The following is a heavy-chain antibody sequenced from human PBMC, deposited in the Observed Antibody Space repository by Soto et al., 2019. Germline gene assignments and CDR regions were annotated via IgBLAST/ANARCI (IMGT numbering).Heavy chain of an antibody. V-gene: IGHV1-3*05. CDR3: ARDFNYGSGDY. CDR1: GYIFTSYA. CDR2: INAGNGNT. Sequence: QVQLVQSGAEEKKPGASVKVSCKASGYIFTSYAMQCVRQAPGQRLEWMGWINAGNGNTKYSQKFKGRVTITRDTSASTAYMEMSSLRFEDTAVYYCARDFNYGSGDYWGQGTLVTVSS. J-gene: IGHJ4*02. D-gene: IGHD3-10*01.